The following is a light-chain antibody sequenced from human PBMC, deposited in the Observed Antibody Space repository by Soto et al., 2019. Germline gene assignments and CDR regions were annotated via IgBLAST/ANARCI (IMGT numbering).Light chain of an antibody. V-gene: IGLV2-14*01. CDR3: SSYTSSSTPYV. J-gene: IGLJ1*01. Sequence: QSVLTQPASVSGSPGQSITISCTGSSSEFSAYDYVSWYQQRPVKAPKLMIFDVTNRPSGVSDRFSGSKSGNTASLTISGLQTEDEADYYCSSYTSSSTPYVFGTGTKVTVL. CDR1: SSEFSAYDY. CDR2: DVT.